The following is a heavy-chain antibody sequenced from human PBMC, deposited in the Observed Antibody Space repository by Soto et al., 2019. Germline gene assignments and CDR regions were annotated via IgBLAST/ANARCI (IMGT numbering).Heavy chain of an antibody. Sequence: EVQLVESGGGLVQPGGSLRLSCAASGFTFSSYSMNWVRQAPGKGLEWVSYISSSSSTIYYADSVKGRFTISRDNAKNALYLQMTSLRAEDTAVYYCARDTATVTTGYYFDYWGQGTLVTVSS. V-gene: IGHV3-48*01. CDR1: GFTFSSYS. D-gene: IGHD4-17*01. CDR3: ARDTATVTTGYYFDY. J-gene: IGHJ4*02. CDR2: ISSSSSTI.